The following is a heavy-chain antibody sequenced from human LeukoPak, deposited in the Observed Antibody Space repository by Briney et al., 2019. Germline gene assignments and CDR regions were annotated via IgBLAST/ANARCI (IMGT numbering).Heavy chain of an antibody. CDR2: ISSSSSYI. J-gene: IGHJ4*02. CDR1: GFTVSSNY. CDR3: ARDRGPVAGTFDY. Sequence: GGSLRLSCAASGFTVSSNYMSWIRQAPGKGLEWVSSISSSSSYIYYADSVKGRFTISRDNAKNSLYLQMNSLRAEDTAVYYCARDRGPVAGTFDYWGQGTLVTVSS. V-gene: IGHV3-21*01. D-gene: IGHD6-19*01.